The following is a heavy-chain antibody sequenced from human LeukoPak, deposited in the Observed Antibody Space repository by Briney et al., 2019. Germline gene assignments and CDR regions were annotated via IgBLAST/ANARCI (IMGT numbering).Heavy chain of an antibody. V-gene: IGHV3-74*01. CDR3: TTGIVATIHYYYYYMDV. J-gene: IGHJ6*03. Sequence: PGGSLRLSCAVSGFTFSSYWMHWVRQAPGKGLVWVSRINSDGSRTSYADSVKGRFTISRDNAKNTLYLQMNSLRAEDTAVYYCTTGIVATIHYYYYYMDVWGKGTTVTVSS. CDR2: INSDGSRT. CDR1: GFTFSSYW. D-gene: IGHD5-12*01.